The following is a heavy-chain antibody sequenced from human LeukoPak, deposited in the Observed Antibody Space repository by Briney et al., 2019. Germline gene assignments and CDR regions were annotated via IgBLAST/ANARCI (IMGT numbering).Heavy chain of an antibody. CDR3: ARAEEYYYDSSGYACHFDY. D-gene: IGHD3-22*01. CDR2: INPNSGGT. CDR1: GYTFTGYY. J-gene: IGHJ4*02. Sequence: GASVKVSCKASGYTFTGYYMHWVRQAPGQGLEWMGWINPNSGGTNYAQKFQGWVTMTRDTSISTAYMEMSRLRSDDTAVYYCARAEEYYYDSSGYACHFDYWGQGTLVTVSS. V-gene: IGHV1-2*04.